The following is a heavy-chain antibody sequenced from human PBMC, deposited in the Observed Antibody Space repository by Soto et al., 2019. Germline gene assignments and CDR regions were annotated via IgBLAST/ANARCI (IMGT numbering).Heavy chain of an antibody. D-gene: IGHD2-15*01. V-gene: IGHV3-21*01. CDR2: ISSSSSYI. J-gene: IGHJ5*02. Sequence: EVQLVESGGGLVKPGGSLRLSCAASGFTFSSYSMNWVRQAPGKGLEWVSSISSSSSYIYYVDSVKGRFTISRDNAKNSLYLQMNSLRAEDTAVYYCARDRGYCSGGSCYSPNWFDPWGQGTLVTVSS. CDR3: ARDRGYCSGGSCYSPNWFDP. CDR1: GFTFSSYS.